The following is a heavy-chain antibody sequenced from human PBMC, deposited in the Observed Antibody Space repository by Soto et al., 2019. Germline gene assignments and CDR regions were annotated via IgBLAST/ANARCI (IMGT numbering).Heavy chain of an antibody. CDR1: GYTFTSYA. V-gene: IGHV1-3*01. CDR2: INAGNGNT. CDR3: ARVNWNDLGGAFDI. Sequence: QVQLVQSGAEVKKPGASVKVSCKASGYTFTSYAMHWVRQAPGQRLEWMGWINAGNGNTKYSQKFQGKVTISRDTSASTAYMELSSLRSEDTAVYYCARVNWNDLGGAFDIWGQGTMVTVSS. J-gene: IGHJ3*02. D-gene: IGHD1-1*01.